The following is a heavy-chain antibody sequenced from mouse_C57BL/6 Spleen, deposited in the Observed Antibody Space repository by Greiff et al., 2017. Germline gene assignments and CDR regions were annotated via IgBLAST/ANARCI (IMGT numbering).Heavy chain of an antibody. V-gene: IGHV5-9*01. CDR3: AGGSSSWFAY. CDR2: ISGGGGHP. CDR1: GFTFSSYT. Sequence: EVHLVESGGGLVKPGGSLKLSCAASGFTFSSYTMSWVRQTPEKRLEWVATISGGGGHPFYPDSVKGRFTISRDNAPSTLYLQMSRLRSEDTALYYCAGGSSSWFAYWGQGTLVTVSA. J-gene: IGHJ3*01. D-gene: IGHD1-1*01.